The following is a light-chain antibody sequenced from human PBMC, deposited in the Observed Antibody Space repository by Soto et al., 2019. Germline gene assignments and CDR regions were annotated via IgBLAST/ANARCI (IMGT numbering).Light chain of an antibody. CDR3: CSYAGRYTFD. Sequence: QSALTQPRSVSGSPGQSVTISCTGTSSDVGGYNDVSWYQQYPGKAPKLMIYDVSRRPSGVPDRFSGSKSGNTASLTISGLQAEDEADYYCCSYAGRYTFDFGPGTKVTVL. V-gene: IGLV2-11*01. CDR2: DVS. CDR1: SSDVGGYND. J-gene: IGLJ1*01.